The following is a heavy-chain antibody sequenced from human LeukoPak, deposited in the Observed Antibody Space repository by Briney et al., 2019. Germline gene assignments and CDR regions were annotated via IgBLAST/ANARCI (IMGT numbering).Heavy chain of an antibody. V-gene: IGHV4-59*01. CDR1: GGSISSYY. D-gene: IGHD3-3*01. Sequence: PSETLSLTCTVSGGSISSYYWSWIRQPPEKGLEWIGYIYYSGSTNYYPSLKSRVTISVDTSKNQLSLKLSSVTAADTAVYYCARVLLEWLPGYMDVWGKGTTVTVSS. J-gene: IGHJ6*03. CDR2: IYYSGST. CDR3: ARVLLEWLPGYMDV.